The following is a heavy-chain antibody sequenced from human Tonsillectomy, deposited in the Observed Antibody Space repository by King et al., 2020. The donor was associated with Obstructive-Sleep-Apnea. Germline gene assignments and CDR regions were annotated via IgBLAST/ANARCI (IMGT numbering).Heavy chain of an antibody. V-gene: IGHV5-51*01. CDR3: ARLYCSSTSCQAYYYYGMDV. Sequence: VQLVQSGAEVKKPGESLKISCKGSGCSFTSYWIGWVRQMPGKGLEWMGIIYPGDSDTRYSPSFQGQVTISADKSISTAYLQWSSLKASDTAMYYCARLYCSSTSCQAYYYYGMDVWGQGTTVTVSS. J-gene: IGHJ6*02. CDR2: IYPGDSDT. D-gene: IGHD2-2*01. CDR1: GCSFTSYW.